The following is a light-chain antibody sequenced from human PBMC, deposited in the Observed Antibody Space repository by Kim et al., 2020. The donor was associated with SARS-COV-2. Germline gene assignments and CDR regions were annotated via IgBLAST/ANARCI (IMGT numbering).Light chain of an antibody. CDR3: SSYAGRQNLV. J-gene: IGLJ2*01. CDR2: EVN. V-gene: IGLV2-8*01. CDR1: SSDIGGYNF. Sequence: GQQVTISCTGTSSDIGGYNFVAWYRQRPGKAPKVMVYEVNKRPSGVPDRLSGSKSGNTASLTVSGLQAEDEADYYCSSYAGRQNLVFGGGTQLTVL.